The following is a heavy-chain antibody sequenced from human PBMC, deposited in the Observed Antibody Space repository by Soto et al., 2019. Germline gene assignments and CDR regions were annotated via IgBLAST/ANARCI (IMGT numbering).Heavy chain of an antibody. V-gene: IGHV1-69*12. D-gene: IGHD2-21*01. Sequence: QVQLVQSGAEVKKPGSSVKVSCKASGGTFSSYAISWVRQAPGQGLEWMGGIIPIFGTANYAQKFQGRVTITADEAXXTAYMELSSLRSEDTAVYYCASGVAMATTHDAFDIWGQGTMVTVSS. J-gene: IGHJ3*02. CDR3: ASGVAMATTHDAFDI. CDR2: IIPIFGTA. CDR1: GGTFSSYA.